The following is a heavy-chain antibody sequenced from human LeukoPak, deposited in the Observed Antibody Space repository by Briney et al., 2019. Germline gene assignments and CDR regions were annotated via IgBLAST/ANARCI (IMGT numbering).Heavy chain of an antibody. CDR1: GFTFSSYG. Sequence: GGSLRLSCAASGFTFSSYGMHWVRQAPGKGLEWVAVISYDGSNKYYADSVKGRFTISRDNSKNTLYLQMNSLRAEDTAVYYCASDIVVVPAAENEGYFDYWGQGTLVTVSS. V-gene: IGHV3-30-3*01. CDR3: ASDIVVVPAAENEGYFDY. J-gene: IGHJ4*02. D-gene: IGHD2-2*01. CDR2: ISYDGSNK.